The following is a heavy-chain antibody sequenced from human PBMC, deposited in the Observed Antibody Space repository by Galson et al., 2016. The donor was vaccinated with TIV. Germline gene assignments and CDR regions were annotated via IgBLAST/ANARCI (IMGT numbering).Heavy chain of an antibody. CDR3: GQAVGARGWYTVEN. J-gene: IGHJ4*02. CDR1: GFTFASYA. Sequence: SLRLSCAASGFTFASYAMTWVRQAPGKGLQWVSTIRETGGRIYYADSVKGRFTSSRDDSTNTLYLQMNALRADDTALYYCGQAVGARGWYTVENWGQGTLVTVAS. D-gene: IGHD6-19*01. CDR2: IRETGGRI. V-gene: IGHV3-23*01.